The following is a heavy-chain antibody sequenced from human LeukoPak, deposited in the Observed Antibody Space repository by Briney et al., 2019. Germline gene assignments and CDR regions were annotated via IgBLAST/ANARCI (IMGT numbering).Heavy chain of an antibody. CDR1: GFTVSSNY. CDR2: IYSGGST. J-gene: IGHJ3*02. CDR3: ARGGSYLSAFDI. V-gene: IGHV3-53*01. D-gene: IGHD1-26*01. Sequence: GGSLRLSCAASGFTVSSNYMSWVRQAPGKGLEGVSIIYSGGSTFYADSVKGRFTISRYNSKNTLYLQMNSLRAEDTAVYYCARGGSYLSAFDIWGQGTMVTVSS.